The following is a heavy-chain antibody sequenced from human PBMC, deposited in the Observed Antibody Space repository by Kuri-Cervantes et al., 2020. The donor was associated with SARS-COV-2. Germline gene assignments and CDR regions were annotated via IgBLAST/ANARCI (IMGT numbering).Heavy chain of an antibody. V-gene: IGHV5-10-1*01. Sequence: KVSCKASGYSFTDYWIGWWRQVPGKGLEWMGRIDPSDSYTNYSPSFQGHVTFSADKSINTAYLQWSGLRASDTAIYYCAIFFIPGVVDYWGPGTLVTVSS. CDR1: GYSFTDYW. J-gene: IGHJ4*02. CDR3: AIFFIPGVVDY. CDR2: IDPSDSYT. D-gene: IGHD2-21*01.